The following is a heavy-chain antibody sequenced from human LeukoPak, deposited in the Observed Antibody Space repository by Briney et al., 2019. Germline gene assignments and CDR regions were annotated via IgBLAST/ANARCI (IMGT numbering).Heavy chain of an antibody. CDR3: AGRLGSGSGYYSILYYFDY. J-gene: IGHJ4*02. D-gene: IGHD3-22*01. V-gene: IGHV4-38-2*02. Sequence: SETLSLTCTVSGYSISSGYYWGWIRQPPGKGLEWIGSIYYSGSTYYNPSLKSRVTISVDTSKNQFSLKLSSVTAADTAVYYCAGRLGSGSGYYSILYYFDYWGQGTLVTVSS. CDR2: IYYSGST. CDR1: GYSISSGYY.